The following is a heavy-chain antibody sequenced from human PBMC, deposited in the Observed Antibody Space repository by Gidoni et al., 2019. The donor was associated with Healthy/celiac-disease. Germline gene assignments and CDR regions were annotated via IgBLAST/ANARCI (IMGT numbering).Heavy chain of an antibody. Sequence: QLQESGPGLVKPSETLSLPCTVSVGSISTYYWSWIRQPPGKGLEWIGYIYYSGSTNYNPSLKSRVTISVDTSKNQFSLKLSSMTAADTAGYYCARVTYYDFWSGYYTSLGFDYWGQGTLVTVSS. CDR1: VGSISTYY. J-gene: IGHJ4*02. V-gene: IGHV4-59*01. CDR3: ARVTYYDFWSGYYTSLGFDY. D-gene: IGHD3-3*01. CDR2: IYYSGST.